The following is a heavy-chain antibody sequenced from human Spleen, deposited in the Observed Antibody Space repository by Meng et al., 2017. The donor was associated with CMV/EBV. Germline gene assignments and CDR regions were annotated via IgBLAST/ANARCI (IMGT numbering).Heavy chain of an antibody. J-gene: IGHJ6*02. Sequence: GESLKISCAASGFTFSSYAMSWVRQAPGKGLEWVSSISTSSTYIYYADSLKGRFTISRDNAKSSLYLQMNSLRAEDTAVYYCARVDSDSYYYGMDVWGQGTTVTVSS. CDR3: ARVDSDSYYYGMDV. D-gene: IGHD3-22*01. CDR2: ISTSSTYI. CDR1: GFTFSSYA. V-gene: IGHV3-21*01.